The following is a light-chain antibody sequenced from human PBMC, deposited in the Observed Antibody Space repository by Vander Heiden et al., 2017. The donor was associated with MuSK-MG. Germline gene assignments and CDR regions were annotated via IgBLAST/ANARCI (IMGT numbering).Light chain of an antibody. CDR3: QGDDALGYT. Sequence: QMTQSPSSLSASVGDRVTITCQASQDIKNYLSWYQQKPGKAPKLLIYDASTLEAGVPSRLTGSGSGTDLTLTIRSIQPDDIAVYHCQGDDALGYTFDQGTKMEIK. V-gene: IGKV1-33*01. CDR2: DAS. J-gene: IGKJ2*01. CDR1: QDIKNY.